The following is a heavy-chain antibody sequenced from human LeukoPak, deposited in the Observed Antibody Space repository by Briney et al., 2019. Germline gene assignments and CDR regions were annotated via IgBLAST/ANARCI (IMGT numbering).Heavy chain of an antibody. Sequence: PSETLSLTCTVSGGSVSGYYWAWIRQPPGKGLEYIGHIYYSGSTNYNPSLKSRVTISVDTSKNQFSLKLSSVTAADTAVYYCARGHGSGMEWLLSWFGRWGPGILVTVSS. D-gene: IGHD3-3*01. CDR3: ARGHGSGMEWLLSWFGR. CDR1: GGSVSGYY. J-gene: IGHJ5*02. CDR2: IYYSGST. V-gene: IGHV4-59*08.